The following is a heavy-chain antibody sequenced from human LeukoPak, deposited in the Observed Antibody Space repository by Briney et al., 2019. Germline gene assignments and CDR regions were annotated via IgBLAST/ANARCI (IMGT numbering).Heavy chain of an antibody. CDR1: GVSMSNYY. D-gene: IGHD5-24*01. J-gene: IGHJ6*02. CDR2: IYFSGST. V-gene: IGHV4-59*01. Sequence: SETLSLTCTVSGVSMSNYYWSWIRQPPGNGLEWIGYIYFSGSTNYNPSLKSRVTISVDTSMNQFSLKLSTVTAADTAVYYCARGAATRNYYGMDVWGQGTTVTVSS. CDR3: ARGAATRNYYGMDV.